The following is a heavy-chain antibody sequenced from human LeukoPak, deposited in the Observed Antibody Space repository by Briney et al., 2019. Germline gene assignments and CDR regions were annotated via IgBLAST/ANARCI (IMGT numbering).Heavy chain of an antibody. CDR1: GFTFSSYA. Sequence: PGGSLRLSCAASGFTFSSYAMYWVRQAPGKGLEWVSGIFGSGGSTYYADSVKGRFTISRDNSKNTLYLQMNSLRAEDTAVYYCARDRYGLDYDYMDVWGKGTTVTVSS. CDR2: IFGSGGST. J-gene: IGHJ6*03. V-gene: IGHV3-23*01. D-gene: IGHD1-1*01. CDR3: ARDRYGLDYDYMDV.